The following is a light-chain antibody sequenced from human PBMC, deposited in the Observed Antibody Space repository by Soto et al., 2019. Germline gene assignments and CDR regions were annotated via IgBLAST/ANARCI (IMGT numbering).Light chain of an antibody. CDR3: SSYTSSSTLGGV. CDR1: SSDVGGYNY. V-gene: IGLV2-14*01. J-gene: IGLJ1*01. CDR2: DVS. Sequence: QSVLTQPASVSGSPGQSITISFTGTSSDVGGYNYVSWYQQHPGKAPKLMIYDVSNRPSGVSNRFSGSKSGNTASLTISGLQAEDEADYYCSSYTSSSTLGGVFGTGTKVTVL.